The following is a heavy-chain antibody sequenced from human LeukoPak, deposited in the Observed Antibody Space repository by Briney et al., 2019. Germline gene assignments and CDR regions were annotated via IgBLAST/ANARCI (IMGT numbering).Heavy chain of an antibody. CDR2: IYSGGNT. D-gene: IGHD2-15*01. CDR1: GFTVSSNY. Sequence: GGSLRLSCAASGFTVSSNYMSWVRQAPGKGLEWVSVIYSGGNTYYADSVKGRFTISRDNSKNTLYLQMNSLRAEDTAVYYCARTRYCSGGSCFDYWGQGTLVTVSS. J-gene: IGHJ4*02. CDR3: ARTRYCSGGSCFDY. V-gene: IGHV3-66*01.